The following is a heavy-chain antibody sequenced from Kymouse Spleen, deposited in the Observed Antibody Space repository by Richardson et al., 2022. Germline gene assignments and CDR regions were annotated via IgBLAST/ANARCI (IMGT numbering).Heavy chain of an antibody. Sequence: QVQLQQWGAGLLKPSETLSLTCAVYGGSFSGYYWSWIRQPPGKGLEWIGEINHSGSTNYNPSLKSRVTISVDTSKNQFSLKLSSVTAADTAVYYCARGPGIAAAGTGSFDYWGQGTLVTVSS. CDR3: ARGPGIAAAGTGSFDY. CDR2: INHSGST. D-gene: IGHD6-13*01. CDR1: GGSFSGYY. V-gene: IGHV4-34*01. J-gene: IGHJ4*02.